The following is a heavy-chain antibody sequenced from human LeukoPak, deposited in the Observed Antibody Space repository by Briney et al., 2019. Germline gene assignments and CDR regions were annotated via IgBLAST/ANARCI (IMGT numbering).Heavy chain of an antibody. CDR1: GGSISSYY. J-gene: IGHJ4*02. D-gene: IGHD1-1*01. Sequence: SETLSLTCTVSGGSISSYYWSWIRQPPGKGLEWIGYFYYSGSTNYNPSLKSRVTISVDTSKNQFSLKLSSVTAADTAVYYCARDSDWNDGFDYWGQGTLVTVSS. CDR3: ARDSDWNDGFDY. V-gene: IGHV4-59*01. CDR2: FYYSGST.